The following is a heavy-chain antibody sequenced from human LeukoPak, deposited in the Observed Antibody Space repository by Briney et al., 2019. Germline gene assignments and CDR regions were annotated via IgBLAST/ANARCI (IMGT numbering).Heavy chain of an antibody. Sequence: PSATLSLTCTVSGGSISSYYWSWIRQPPGKGLEWIGYIYYSGSTNYNPSLKSRVTISVDTSKNQFSLKLSSVTAADTAVYYCARDGSGWGSYFDYWGQGTLVTVSS. CDR2: IYYSGST. D-gene: IGHD6-19*01. V-gene: IGHV4-59*01. CDR1: GGSISSYY. CDR3: ARDGSGWGSYFDY. J-gene: IGHJ4*02.